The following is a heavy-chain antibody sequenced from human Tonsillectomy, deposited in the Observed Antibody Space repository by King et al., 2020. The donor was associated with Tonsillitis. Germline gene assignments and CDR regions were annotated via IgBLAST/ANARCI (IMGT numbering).Heavy chain of an antibody. CDR3: ARDPSILTPDIVVVVAEWYFDL. Sequence: VQLVESGGGVVQPGRSLRLSCAASGFTFSSYGMHWVRQAPGKGLEWVAVIWYDGSNKYYADSVKGRFTISRDNSKNTLYLQMNSLRAEDTAVYYCARDPSILTPDIVVVVAEWYFDLWGRGTLVTVSS. V-gene: IGHV3-33*08. J-gene: IGHJ2*01. CDR2: IWYDGSNK. CDR1: GFTFSSYG. D-gene: IGHD2-15*01.